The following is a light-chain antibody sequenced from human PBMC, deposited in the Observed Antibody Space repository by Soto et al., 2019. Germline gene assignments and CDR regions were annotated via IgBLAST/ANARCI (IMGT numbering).Light chain of an antibody. CDR3: QLSGGT. Sequence: EIVLTQSPGTLSLSPGERATLSCRASQSVSSPYLAWYQQRPGQAPRLLIFDVSTRANGIPDRFSGSGSGTDFTLTINSLEPEDLAVYYCQLSGGTFGGGTKVGIK. CDR2: DVS. CDR1: QSVSSPY. J-gene: IGKJ4*01. V-gene: IGKV3-20*01.